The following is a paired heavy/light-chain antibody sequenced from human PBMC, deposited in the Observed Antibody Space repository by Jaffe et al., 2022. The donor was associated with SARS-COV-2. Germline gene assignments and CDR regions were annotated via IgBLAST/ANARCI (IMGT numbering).Light chain of an antibody. Sequence: EIVLTQSPGTLSLSPGERASLSCRASQSVSNTYLAWYQQRPGQAPRLLIYGASSRATGVPDRFSGSGSGTDFTLAISRLEPEDFAVYFCQQYGNSPVFGQGTRLEIK. J-gene: IGKJ5*01. CDR3: QQYGNSPV. CDR2: GAS. V-gene: IGKV3-20*01. CDR1: QSVSNTY.
Heavy chain of an antibody. V-gene: IGHV3-21*01. CDR3: ARDSVGSEWLRSYYYYFMDV. J-gene: IGHJ6*03. CDR2: ISSNSRHI. CDR1: GFSFSNYS. D-gene: IGHD5-12*01. Sequence: EVQLVESGGGLVKPGGSLRLSCSASGFSFSNYSMNWVRQAPGKGLEWVSSISSNSRHIYNADSVKGRFTISRDNAKNSVFLQMNNLRAEDTAVYYCARDSVGSEWLRSYYYYFMDVWGKGTTVTVSS.